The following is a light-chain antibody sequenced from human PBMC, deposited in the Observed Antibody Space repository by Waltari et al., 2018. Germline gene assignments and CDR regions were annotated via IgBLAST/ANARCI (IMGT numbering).Light chain of an antibody. CDR1: HSVNRN. CDR2: TTS. CDR3: QQTYTRPDT. J-gene: IGKJ2*01. V-gene: IGKV1-39*01. Sequence: QVADSPSSLYASVGVGDSITCRATHSVNRNLNWYPQKPGKGPNVLICTTSNLQSGVPSRFSGSGFGTEYNLTISSMQPEDSATYYCQQTYTRPDTLGQGTKLEIK.